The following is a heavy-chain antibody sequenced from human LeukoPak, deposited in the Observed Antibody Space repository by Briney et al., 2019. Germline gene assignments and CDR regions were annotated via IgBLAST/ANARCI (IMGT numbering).Heavy chain of an antibody. J-gene: IGHJ4*02. V-gene: IGHV4-4*02. CDR2: IYHSGST. CDR1: GGSISSSNW. D-gene: IGHD6-13*01. Sequence: KPSETLSLTCAVSGGSISSSNWWSWVRQPPGKGLEWIGEIYHSGSTNYNPSLKSRVTISVDKSNNQFSLRLSSVTAADTAVYYCARYTSNWYYFDYWGQGTLVTVSS. CDR3: ARYTSNWYYFDY.